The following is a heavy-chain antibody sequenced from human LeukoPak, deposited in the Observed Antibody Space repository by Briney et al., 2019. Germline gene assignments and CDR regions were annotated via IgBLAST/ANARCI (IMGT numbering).Heavy chain of an antibody. D-gene: IGHD3-10*01. Sequence: PGRSLRLSCAASGFTFDDYAMHWVRQAPGKGLEWVSGISWNSGSIGYADSVKGRFTISRDNAKNSLYLQMNSLRAEDTALYYCAKVACYYGSGSYGDYYYYMDVWGKGTTVTVSS. CDR1: GFTFDDYA. CDR2: ISWNSGSI. J-gene: IGHJ6*03. CDR3: AKVACYYGSGSYGDYYYYMDV. V-gene: IGHV3-9*01.